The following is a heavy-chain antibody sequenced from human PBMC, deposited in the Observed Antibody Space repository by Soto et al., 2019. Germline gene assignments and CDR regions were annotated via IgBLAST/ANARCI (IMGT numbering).Heavy chain of an antibody. CDR2: ISNDGSNK. CDR3: AKDIDY. CDR1: GFTFSGYG. Sequence: GGSLRLSCAASGFTFSGYGMHWVRQAPGKGLEWVAVISNDGSNKYYGDSVKGRFTISRDNSKNTLFLQMNSLRADDTAVYYCAKDIDYWGQGTLVTVSS. J-gene: IGHJ4*02. V-gene: IGHV3-30*18.